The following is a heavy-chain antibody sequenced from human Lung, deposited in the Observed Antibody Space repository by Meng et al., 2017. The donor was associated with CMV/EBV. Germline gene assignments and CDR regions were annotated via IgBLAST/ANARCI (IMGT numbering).Heavy chain of an antibody. V-gene: IGHV4-39*07. CDR1: GGSVTSSENY. D-gene: IGHD5-12*01. CDR2: VSYSGST. J-gene: IGHJ3*01. Sequence: LXCTVSGGSVTSSENYWVWIRQPPGKGLEWIGSVSYSGSTTYNLSLKSRVTLSVDTSENQFFLEVRSVTAADTAVYYCAREVQWLYIDGFDLWGQAXTVTVSS. CDR3: AREVQWLYIDGFDL.